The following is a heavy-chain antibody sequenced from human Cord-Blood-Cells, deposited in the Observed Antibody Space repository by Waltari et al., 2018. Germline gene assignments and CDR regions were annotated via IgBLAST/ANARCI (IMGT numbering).Heavy chain of an antibody. CDR3: ARLGDSSSWPVPFDY. V-gene: IGHV4-39*01. D-gene: IGHD6-13*01. J-gene: IGHJ4*02. Sequence: QLQLQESGPGLVKPSETLSLTCTVSGGSISSSSYYWGWLRQPPGKGLAWTGSIYYSGSTNYNPSLKSRVTISVDTASNQFSLKLSSVTAADTAVYYCARLGDSSSWPVPFDYWGQGTLVTVSS. CDR1: GGSISSSSYY. CDR2: IYYSGST.